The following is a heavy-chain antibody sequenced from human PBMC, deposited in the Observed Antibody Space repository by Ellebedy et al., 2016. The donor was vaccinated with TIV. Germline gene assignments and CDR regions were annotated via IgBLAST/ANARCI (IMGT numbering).Heavy chain of an antibody. CDR1: GFTFGSHG. V-gene: IGHV3-30*18. Sequence: GESLKISCVCSGFTFGSHGMPWVRPAGKGLEWVAVLSYDGSEKFYADSVKGRFTISRDNSKSTLYLQLNSLRVEDTAVYYCAKADYDVLTGEDYYGLDVWGQGTTVVVSS. J-gene: IGHJ6*02. D-gene: IGHD3-9*01. CDR2: LSYDGSEK. CDR3: AKADYDVLTGEDYYGLDV.